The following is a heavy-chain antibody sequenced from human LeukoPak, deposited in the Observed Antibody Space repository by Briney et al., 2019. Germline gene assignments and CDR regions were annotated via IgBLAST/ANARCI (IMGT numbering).Heavy chain of an antibody. J-gene: IGHJ4*02. CDR3: ARAPYSDSWYGYFDY. V-gene: IGHV3-23*01. Sequence: PGGSLRLSCAASGFAFRSYGMTWVRQAPGKGLEWVSAISDDASKTYYADSVRGRFAISRDNSKNTLYLQMNSLRAEDTAVYYCARAPYSDSWYGYFDYWGQGTLVTVSS. CDR2: ISDDASKT. CDR1: GFAFRSYG. D-gene: IGHD6-13*01.